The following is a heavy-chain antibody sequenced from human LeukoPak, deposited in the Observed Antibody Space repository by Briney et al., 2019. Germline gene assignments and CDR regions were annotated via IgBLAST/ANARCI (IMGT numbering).Heavy chain of an antibody. J-gene: IGHJ4*02. CDR2: ISGSGGST. CDR3: AKDSCCSNNCRGDFDY. CDR1: GFTFSSYA. V-gene: IGHV3-23*01. Sequence: GGSLTLSCAASGFTFSSYAMSWVRQAPGKGLEWVSAISGSGGSTYYADSVKGRLTISRDNSKNTLYLEMNRLGDEGTGVYYCAKDSCCSNNCRGDFDYWGQGTLVTVSS. D-gene: IGHD2-2*01.